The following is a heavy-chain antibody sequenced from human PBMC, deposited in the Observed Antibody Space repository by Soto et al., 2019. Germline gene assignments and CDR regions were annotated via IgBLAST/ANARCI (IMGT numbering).Heavy chain of an antibody. J-gene: IGHJ1*01. V-gene: IGHV2-5*02. CDR1: GFSLSTSGVG. D-gene: IGHD2-21*01. Sequence: QITLKESGPTLVKPTQTLTLTCTFSGFSLSTSGVGVGWIRQPPGKALEWLALIYWDDDKRYSPSLKSRLTITKDTSKNQVVLTMTNMDPVDTATYYCALAYCGGDCYSRYFQHWGQGTLVTVSS. CDR3: ALAYCGGDCYSRYFQH. CDR2: IYWDDDK.